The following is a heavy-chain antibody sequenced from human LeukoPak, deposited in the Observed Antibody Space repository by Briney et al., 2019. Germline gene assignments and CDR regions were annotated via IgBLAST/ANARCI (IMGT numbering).Heavy chain of an antibody. CDR3: ARDLYYYDSREDV. J-gene: IGHJ6*02. D-gene: IGHD3-22*01. CDR1: GFTFSSYS. V-gene: IGHV3-21*01. CDR2: ISSSSSYI. Sequence: GGSLRLSCAASGFTFSSYSMNWVRQAPGKGLEWVSSISSSSSYIYYADSVKGRFTISRDNAKNSLYLQMNSLRAKDTAVYYCARDLYYYDSREDVWGQGTKVTVSS.